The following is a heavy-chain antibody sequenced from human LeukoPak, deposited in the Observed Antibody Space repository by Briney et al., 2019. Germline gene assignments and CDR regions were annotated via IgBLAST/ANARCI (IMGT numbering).Heavy chain of an antibody. CDR2: IYYSGST. J-gene: IGHJ4*02. V-gene: IGHV4-39*01. D-gene: IGHD3-16*01. Sequence: SETLSLTCTVSGGSISSSSYYWGWIRQPPGKGLEWIGSIYYSGSTNYNPSLKSRVTISVDTSKNQFSLKLSSVTAADTAVYYCARHWGRNPVPHFDYWGQGTLVTVSS. CDR3: ARHWGRNPVPHFDY. CDR1: GGSISSSSYY.